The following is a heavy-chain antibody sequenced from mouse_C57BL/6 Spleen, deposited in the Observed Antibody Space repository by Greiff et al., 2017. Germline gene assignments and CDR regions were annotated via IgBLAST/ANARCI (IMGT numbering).Heavy chain of an antibody. CDR3: ARTKFITRRYYFDY. CDR1: GYTFTDYN. CDR2: INPNNGGT. J-gene: IGHJ2*01. Sequence: VQLQQSGPELVKPGASVKIPCKASGYTFTDYNMDWVKQSHGKSLEWIGDINPNNGGTIYNQKFKGKATLTVDKSSSTAYMVLRSLTSEDTAVYYCARTKFITRRYYFDYWGQGTTLTVSS. V-gene: IGHV1-18*01. D-gene: IGHD1-1*01.